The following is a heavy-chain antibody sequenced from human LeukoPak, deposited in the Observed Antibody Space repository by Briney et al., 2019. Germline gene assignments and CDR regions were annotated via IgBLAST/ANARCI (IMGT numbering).Heavy chain of an antibody. Sequence: GGSLRLSCLASGFTFRSYSMSWVRQAPGKGLEWVSSISSSSSYIYYADSVKGRFTISRDNAKNSQYLQINILRAEDTAVYYCARLHYWGQGTLVTVSS. CDR2: ISSSSSYI. CDR1: GFTFRSYS. CDR3: ARLHY. V-gene: IGHV3-21*01. J-gene: IGHJ4*02.